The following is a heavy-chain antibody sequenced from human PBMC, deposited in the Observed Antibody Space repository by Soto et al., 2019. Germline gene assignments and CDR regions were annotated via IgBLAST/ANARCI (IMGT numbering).Heavy chain of an antibody. J-gene: IGHJ6*02. D-gene: IGHD3-22*01. CDR1: GGTISSYA. Sequence: SVKVSCKASGGTISSYAISWVRQAPGQGLEWMGGIIPIFGTANYAQKFQGRVTITADESTSTAYMELSSLRSEDTAVYYCARESSGYYYRRRYYYGMDVWGQGTTVTVSS. CDR3: ARESSGYYYRRRYYYGMDV. V-gene: IGHV1-69*13. CDR2: IIPIFGTA.